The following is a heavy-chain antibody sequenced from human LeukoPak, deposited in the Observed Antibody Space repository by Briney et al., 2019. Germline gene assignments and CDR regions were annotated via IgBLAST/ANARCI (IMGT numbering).Heavy chain of an antibody. J-gene: IGHJ4*02. V-gene: IGHV3-7*01. CDR2: INQDGSEK. Sequence: GGALRLSCAASGFTFRSYWMTWVRQAPGKGLEWVANINQDGSEKYYVDSVKGRFTFSRDNAKDSLYLQMNSLRAEDTAVYYCARDATRGGDFDYWGQGTLVTVSS. CDR1: GFTFRSYW. CDR3: ARDATRGGDFDY. D-gene: IGHD3-16*01.